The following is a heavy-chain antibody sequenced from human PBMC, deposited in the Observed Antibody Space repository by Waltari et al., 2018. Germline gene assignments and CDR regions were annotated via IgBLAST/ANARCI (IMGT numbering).Heavy chain of an antibody. J-gene: IGHJ5*01. CDR3: ARAEGVAAGGKAYNYFDS. V-gene: IGHV4-38-2*02. D-gene: IGHD6-13*01. CDR1: GHSITSDYY. CDR2: IHHRGSA. Sequence: QVQLQESGPRLVKPSETLSLICSVSGHSITSDYYSAWLRQSPEKGLEWIGTIHHRGSAYYSPSLKSRVTLSVDTSKNQFYLRVTSLTAADTAMYFCARAEGVAAGGKAYNYFDSWGQGTLVTVSS.